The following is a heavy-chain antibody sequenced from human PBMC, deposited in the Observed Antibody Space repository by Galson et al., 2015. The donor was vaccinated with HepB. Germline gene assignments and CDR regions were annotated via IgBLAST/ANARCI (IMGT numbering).Heavy chain of an antibody. CDR2: IIPILGIA. J-gene: IGHJ4*02. V-gene: IGHV1-69*02. CDR1: GGTFSSYT. D-gene: IGHD3-22*01. CDR3: ARLGDREYYYDSSGYYNVD. Sequence: SVKVSCKASGGTFSSYTISWVRQAPGQGLEWMGRIIPILGIANYAQKFQGRVTITADKSTSTAYMELSSLRSEDTAVYYCARLGDREYYYDSSGYYNVDWGQGTLVTVSS.